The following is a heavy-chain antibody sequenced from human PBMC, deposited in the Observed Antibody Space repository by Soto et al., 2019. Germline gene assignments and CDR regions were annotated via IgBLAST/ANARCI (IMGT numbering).Heavy chain of an antibody. CDR1: GFTFSNAW. D-gene: IGHD3-22*01. Sequence: EVQLVESGGGLVKPGGSLRLSCAASGFTFSNAWMSWVRQAPGKGLEWVGRIKSKTDGGATDYAAPVKGRFIISRDDSKNTPHMQMNRLKTEDTAVYYCTTVTYYYDSSGYYRPLWGQGTLVTVSS. CDR2: IKSKTDGGAT. J-gene: IGHJ4*02. V-gene: IGHV3-15*01. CDR3: TTVTYYYDSSGYYRPL.